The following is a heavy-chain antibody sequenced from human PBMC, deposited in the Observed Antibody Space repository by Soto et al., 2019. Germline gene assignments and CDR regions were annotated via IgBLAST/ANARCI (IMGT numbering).Heavy chain of an antibody. D-gene: IGHD5-12*01. CDR2: ISYDGSKE. J-gene: IGHJ4*02. CDR1: GFTFRVYI. CDR3: ARGSNSGYEIDY. Sequence: QVQLVESGGGVVQPGRSLRLSCAASGFTFRVYIIHWVRQAPGKGLEWVAAISYDGSKEYYADSVKGRFTISRDNSKNTLYLQMNSLRAEDTAVYYCARGSNSGYEIDYWGQGALVTVSS. V-gene: IGHV3-30-3*01.